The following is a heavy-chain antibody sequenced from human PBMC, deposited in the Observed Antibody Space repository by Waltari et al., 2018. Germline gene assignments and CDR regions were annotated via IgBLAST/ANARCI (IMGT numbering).Heavy chain of an antibody. CDR1: GFTFSMYW. D-gene: IGHD3-16*01. CDR2: IKQDGSDK. V-gene: IGHV3-7*01. Sequence: EVQLVESGGGLVQPGGSLRLSCAASGFTFSMYWMTWVRQAPGKGVGTVANIKQDGSDKYYVASVKGRFTVSKDNAKNSLYLQMHSLRAEDTGVYYCARDGGGGSFQLWGQGTLVTVSS. CDR3: ARDGGGGSFQL. J-gene: IGHJ1*01.